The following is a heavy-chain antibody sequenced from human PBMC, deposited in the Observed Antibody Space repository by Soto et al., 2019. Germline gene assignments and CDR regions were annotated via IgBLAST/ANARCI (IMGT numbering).Heavy chain of an antibody. CDR2: ISNNGINK. J-gene: IGHJ6*02. V-gene: IGHV3-30*03. CDR3: ARVIRADSTSSNFYYYSGLDV. D-gene: IGHD6-6*01. Sequence: GGSLRLSCAASGFTFSTYGMHWVRQAPGKGLEWLAVISNNGINKYYADSVKGRFTISRDNSKDTLFLQMNSLRGEDTAIYYCARVIRADSTSSNFYYYSGLDVWGQGTTVTVSS. CDR1: GFTFSTYG.